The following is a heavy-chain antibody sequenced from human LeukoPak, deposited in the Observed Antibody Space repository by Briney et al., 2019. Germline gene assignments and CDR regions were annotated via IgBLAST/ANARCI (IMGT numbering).Heavy chain of an antibody. J-gene: IGHJ4*02. CDR3: SRGSGWLSVY. D-gene: IGHD6-19*01. V-gene: IGHV3-49*03. Sequence: GGSLRLSCTASGFTFGDYLMSWFRQAPGKGLEWIGFISGGTTEYAATVKGRFTISRDDSTSIAYLQMNSLTTEDTAVYYCSRGSGWLSVYWGQGTLVTVSS. CDR1: GFTFGDYL. CDR2: ISGGTT.